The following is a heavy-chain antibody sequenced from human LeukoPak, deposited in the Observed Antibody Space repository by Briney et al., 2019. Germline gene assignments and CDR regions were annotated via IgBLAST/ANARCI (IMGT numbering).Heavy chain of an antibody. CDR2: IYYSGST. Sequence: PSETLSLTCTVSGGSISSSSYYWGWIRQPPGKGLEWIGSIYYSGSTYYNPSLKSRVTISVDTSKNQFSLKLSSVTAADTAVYYCARGRGKHSNYRTTSSAHYYYYMDVWGKGTTVTVSS. CDR1: GGSISSSSYY. CDR3: ARGRGKHSNYRTTSSAHYYYYMDV. V-gene: IGHV4-39*07. J-gene: IGHJ6*03. D-gene: IGHD4-11*01.